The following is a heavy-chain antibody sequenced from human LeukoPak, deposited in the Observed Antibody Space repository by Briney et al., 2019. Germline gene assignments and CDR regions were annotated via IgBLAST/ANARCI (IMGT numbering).Heavy chain of an antibody. CDR2: ISWNSGSI. CDR3: AKDMGCTNGVCLRYFDL. Sequence: GGSLRLSCAASGFTFDDYAMHWVRQAPGKGLEWVSGISWNSGSIGYADSVKGRFTISRDNAKNSLYLQMNSLRAEDTALYYCAKDMGCTNGVCLRYFDLWGRGTLVTASS. D-gene: IGHD2-8*01. V-gene: IGHV3-9*01. J-gene: IGHJ2*01. CDR1: GFTFDDYA.